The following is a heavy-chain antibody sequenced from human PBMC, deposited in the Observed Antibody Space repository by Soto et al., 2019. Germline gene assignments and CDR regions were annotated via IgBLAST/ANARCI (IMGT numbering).Heavy chain of an antibody. J-gene: IGHJ4*02. V-gene: IGHV1-69*01. Sequence: QVQLVQSGAEVKKPGSSVKVSCKASGGTVSSYAIIWVRQAHGQGLEWMGGIIPIFGTTNYAQKFQGRVTITADESTSTAYMELSSLRSDDTAVYYCARAPPPYYDILTGYLDYWGQGTLVTVSS. CDR2: IIPIFGTT. D-gene: IGHD3-9*01. CDR3: ARAPPPYYDILTGYLDY. CDR1: GGTVSSYA.